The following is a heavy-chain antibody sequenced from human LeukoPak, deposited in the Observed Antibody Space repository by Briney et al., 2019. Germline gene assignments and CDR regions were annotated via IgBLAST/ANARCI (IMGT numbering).Heavy chain of an antibody. Sequence: SVKVSCKASGGTFSSYAISWVRQAPGQGLEWMGGIISIFDTANYAQKFQGRVTITTDESTSTAYMELSSLRSEDTAVYYCATHHWEYSSSWYASPYPYFDYWGQGTLVTVSS. J-gene: IGHJ4*02. CDR1: GGTFSSYA. CDR2: IISIFDTA. CDR3: ATHHWEYSSSWYASPYPYFDY. D-gene: IGHD6-13*01. V-gene: IGHV1-69*05.